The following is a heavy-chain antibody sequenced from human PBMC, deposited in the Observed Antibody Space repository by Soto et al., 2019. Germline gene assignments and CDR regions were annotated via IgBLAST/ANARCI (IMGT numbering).Heavy chain of an antibody. CDR3: ARLILQGGWFDP. Sequence: GGSLRLSCAASGFTFSSYAMHWVRQAPGKGLEWVAVISYDGSNKYYADSVKGRFTISRDNSKNTLYLQMNSLRAEDTAVYYCARLILQGGWFDPWGQGTLVTVSS. CDR1: GFTFSSYA. V-gene: IGHV3-30-3*01. CDR2: ISYDGSNK. J-gene: IGHJ5*02. D-gene: IGHD3-10*01.